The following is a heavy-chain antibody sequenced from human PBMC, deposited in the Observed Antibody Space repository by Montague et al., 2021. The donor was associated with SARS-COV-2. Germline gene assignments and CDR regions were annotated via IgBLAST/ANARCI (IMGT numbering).Heavy chain of an antibody. CDR3: ARDARYDFWSGYYFDY. D-gene: IGHD3-3*01. J-gene: IGHJ4*02. CDR2: ISSSSSYI. CDR1: GFTFSNYN. Sequence: SLRLSCAASGFTFSNYNMNWVRQAPGKGLEWVSSISSSSSYIYYADSVKGRFTISRDNAKNSLYLQMNSLRAEDTAVYYCARDARYDFWSGYYFDYWGQGTLVTVPS. V-gene: IGHV3-21*01.